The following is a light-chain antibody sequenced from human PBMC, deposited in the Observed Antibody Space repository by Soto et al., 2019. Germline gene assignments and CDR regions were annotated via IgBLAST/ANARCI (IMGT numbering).Light chain of an antibody. Sequence: DIQMTQSPSSLSASVGARVTITCRASQSISSYLNWYQQKPGQAPKLLIYAASSLQSGVPSRFSGSGSGTDFTLTISSLQPEDFATYYCQQSYSTLVTFGGGTKVEIK. CDR3: QQSYSTLVT. CDR2: AAS. V-gene: IGKV1-39*01. CDR1: QSISSY. J-gene: IGKJ4*01.